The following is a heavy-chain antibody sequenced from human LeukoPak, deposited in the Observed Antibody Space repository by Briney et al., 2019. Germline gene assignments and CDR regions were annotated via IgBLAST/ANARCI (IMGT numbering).Heavy chain of an antibody. CDR2: IYYSGST. Sequence: KPSETLSLTCSVSGGPISSFYWSWIRQPPGKGLEWIGSIYYSGSTNYNASLKSRVTISVDTSKKKFSLKLSSVTAADTAVFYCARTVVLGAAPVFDIWGQGSMVTVSS. CDR3: ARTVVLGAAPVFDI. CDR1: GGPISSFY. J-gene: IGHJ3*02. D-gene: IGHD2-15*01. V-gene: IGHV4-59*08.